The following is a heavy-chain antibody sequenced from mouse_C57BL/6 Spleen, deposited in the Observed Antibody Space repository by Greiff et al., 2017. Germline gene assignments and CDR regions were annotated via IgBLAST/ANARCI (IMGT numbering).Heavy chain of an antibody. CDR1: GYTFTSYW. V-gene: IGHV1-74*01. D-gene: IGHD1-2*01. Sequence: QVQLQQPGAELVKPGASVKVSCKASGYTFTSYWMHWVKQRPGQGLEWIGRIHSSDSDTNYTQKFKGKATLPVDKSSITAYIQLSSLTSEDSAVDHCAIGYLPFAYWGQGTLVTVSA. CDR3: AIGYLPFAY. J-gene: IGHJ3*01. CDR2: IHSSDSDT.